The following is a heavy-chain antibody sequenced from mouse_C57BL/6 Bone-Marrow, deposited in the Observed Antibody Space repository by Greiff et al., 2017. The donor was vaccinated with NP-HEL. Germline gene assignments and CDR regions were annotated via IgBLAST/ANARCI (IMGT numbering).Heavy chain of an antibody. Sequence: VQGVESGAELVRPGTSVKMSCKASGYTFTNYWIGWAKQRPGHGLEWIGDIYPGGGYTNYNEKFKGKATLTADKSSSTAYMQFSSLTSEDSAIYYCARGGYYDYYYAMDYWGQGTSVTVSS. V-gene: IGHV1-63*01. CDR2: IYPGGGYT. CDR1: GYTFTNYW. D-gene: IGHD2-4*01. CDR3: ARGGYYDYYYAMDY. J-gene: IGHJ4*01.